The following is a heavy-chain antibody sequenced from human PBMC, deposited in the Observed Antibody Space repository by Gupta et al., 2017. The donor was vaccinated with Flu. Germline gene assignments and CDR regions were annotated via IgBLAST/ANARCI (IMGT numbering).Heavy chain of an antibody. Sequence: EVQLVESGGGLVKPGGSLRLYCAASGFTFTDTWMNWVRQAPGKGLEWVGRLKTKTDGGTADYAAPVKGRFIISRDDSKDTLYLQMNSLKSEDTAVYYCTTDSSGGITFDIWGQGTMVTVSS. D-gene: IGHD3-10*01. CDR1: GFTFTDTW. J-gene: IGHJ3*02. CDR2: LKTKTDGGTA. V-gene: IGHV3-15*01. CDR3: TTDSSGGITFDI.